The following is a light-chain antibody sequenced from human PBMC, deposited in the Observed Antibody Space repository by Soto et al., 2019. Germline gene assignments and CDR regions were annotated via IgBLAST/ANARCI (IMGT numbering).Light chain of an antibody. CDR3: QQYGSSPYT. J-gene: IGKJ2*01. CDR2: GAS. CDR1: QSVSSSY. V-gene: IGKV3-20*01. Sequence: EIVLTQSPGTLSLSPGERATLSCRASQSVSSSYLAWYKQKPGQAPRLLIYGASSRATGIPDRFSGSGSGTDFTLTISRLEPEDFAVDYCQQYGSSPYTFGQGTKLEIK.